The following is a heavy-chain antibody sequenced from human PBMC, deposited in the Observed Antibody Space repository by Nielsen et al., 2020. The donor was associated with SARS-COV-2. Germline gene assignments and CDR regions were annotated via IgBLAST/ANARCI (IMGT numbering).Heavy chain of an antibody. V-gene: IGHV3-66*01. CDR2: FYTDGSA. Sequence: LTRAATRFTPTTNHMSPVRPPPPKAPERASAFYTDGSASYADSMKGRFTVSRDNSKNTVYLQMNSLRAEDTAVYYCARDNWGRMDVWGQGTTVTVSS. D-gene: IGHD7-27*01. J-gene: IGHJ6*02. CDR3: ARDNWGRMDV. CDR1: RFTPTTNH.